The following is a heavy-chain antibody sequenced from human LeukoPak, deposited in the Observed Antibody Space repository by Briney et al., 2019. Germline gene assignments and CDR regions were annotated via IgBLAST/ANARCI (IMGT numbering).Heavy chain of an antibody. Sequence: GGSLRLSCAASGFTFGSYSMNWVRQAPGKGLEWVSSISSSSSYIYYADSVKGRFTISRDNAKNSLYLQMNSLRAEDTAVYYCARDPESDYGDYAGYFDYWGQGTLVTVSS. CDR2: ISSSSSYI. D-gene: IGHD4-17*01. J-gene: IGHJ4*02. CDR3: ARDPESDYGDYAGYFDY. CDR1: GFTFGSYS. V-gene: IGHV3-21*01.